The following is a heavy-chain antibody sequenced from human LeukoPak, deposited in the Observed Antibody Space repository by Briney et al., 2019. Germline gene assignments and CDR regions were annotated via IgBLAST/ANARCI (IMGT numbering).Heavy chain of an antibody. CDR2: FYTSGST. V-gene: IGHV4-61*02. D-gene: IGHD3-22*01. J-gene: IGHJ4*02. CDR1: GGSISSGSYY. Sequence: SQTLSLTCTVSGGSISSGSYYWSWIRQPAGRGLEWIGRFYTSGSTNYNPSLKSRVTISVDTSKNQFSLKLSSVTAADTAIYYCARSGLTYYYDSSGYYYLGYWGQGTLVTVSS. CDR3: ARSGLTYYYDSSGYYYLGY.